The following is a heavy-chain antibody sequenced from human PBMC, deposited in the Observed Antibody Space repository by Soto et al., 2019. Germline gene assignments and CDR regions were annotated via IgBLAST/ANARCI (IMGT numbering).Heavy chain of an antibody. CDR3: AKDAAAAVYYFNS. J-gene: IGHJ4*02. D-gene: IGHD6-13*01. CDR2: ISWNGGRI. CDR1: GFTFDDYA. Sequence: EVQLVESGGGLVQPGRALRLSCAASGFTFDDYAMHWVRQAPGKGLEWVSGISWNGGRINYADSVEGRFTISRDNAKNALYLQMNSLRPEDTALYYCAKDAAAAVYYFNSWGQGTLVTVSS. V-gene: IGHV3-9*01.